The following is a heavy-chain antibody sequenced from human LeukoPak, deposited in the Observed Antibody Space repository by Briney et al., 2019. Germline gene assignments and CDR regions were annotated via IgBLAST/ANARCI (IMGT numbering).Heavy chain of an antibody. Sequence: GGSLRLSCAASGFNFNNFGMHRVRQAPGKGLEWVAIITFDGGNKYYIDSVQGRFTISRDNSKNTVYLQMDSLRPEDTAVYYCAKDKSYGSGIDHWGQGALVTVSS. CDR3: AKDKSYGSGIDH. D-gene: IGHD5-24*01. CDR2: ITFDGGNK. V-gene: IGHV3-30*02. J-gene: IGHJ4*02. CDR1: GFNFNNFG.